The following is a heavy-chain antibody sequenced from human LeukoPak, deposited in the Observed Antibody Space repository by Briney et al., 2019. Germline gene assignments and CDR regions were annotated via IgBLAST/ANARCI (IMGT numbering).Heavy chain of an antibody. V-gene: IGHV1-18*01. D-gene: IGHD1-26*01. CDR3: ARDKWELLLFDY. CDR1: GYTFTSYG. J-gene: IGHJ4*02. CDR2: ISAYNGNT. Sequence: ASVKVSCKASGYTFTSYGISWVRQAPGQGLEWIGWISAYNGNTNYAQKLQGRVTMTTDTSTSTAYMELRSLRSDDTAVYYCARDKWELLLFDYWGQGTLVTVSS.